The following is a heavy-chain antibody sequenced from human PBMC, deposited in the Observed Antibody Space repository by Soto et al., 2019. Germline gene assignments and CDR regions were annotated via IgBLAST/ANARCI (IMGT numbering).Heavy chain of an antibody. V-gene: IGHV3-33*01. CDR2: IWYDGSNK. Sequence: LRLSCSASGFTFSSYGMHWVRQAPGKGLEWVAVIWYDGSNKYYADSVKGRFTISRDNSKNTLYLQMNSLRAEDTAVYYCARVRTAVKGGNYYGMDVWGQGTTVTVS. D-gene: IGHD2-21*02. CDR1: GFTFSSYG. CDR3: ARVRTAVKGGNYYGMDV. J-gene: IGHJ6*02.